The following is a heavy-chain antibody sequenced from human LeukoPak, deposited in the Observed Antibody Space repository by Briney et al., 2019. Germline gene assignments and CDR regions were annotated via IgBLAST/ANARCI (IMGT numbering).Heavy chain of an antibody. J-gene: IGHJ3*02. CDR3: ARATRWFAFDI. CDR2: IYHSGST. V-gene: IGHV4-38-2*02. CDR1: GYSISSGYY. Sequence: SETLSLTCTVSGYSISSGYYWGWIRQPPGKGLEWIGSIYHSGSTYYNPSLKSRVTILVDTSKNQFSLKLSSVTAADTAVYYCARATRWFAFDIWGQGTMVTVSS. D-gene: IGHD4-23*01.